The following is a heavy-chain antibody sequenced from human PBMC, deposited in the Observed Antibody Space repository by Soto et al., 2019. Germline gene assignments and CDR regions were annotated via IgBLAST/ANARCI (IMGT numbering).Heavy chain of an antibody. D-gene: IGHD6-13*01. J-gene: IGHJ4*02. Sequence: GGSLRLSCAASGFTFSSYWMHWVRQAPGKGLVWVSRINSDGSTTTYADSVKGRFTISRDNAKNTLYLQMNSLRAEDTAVYYCARGGSSSWFRALDYWGQGTQVTVSS. CDR2: INSDGSTT. V-gene: IGHV3-74*01. CDR3: ARGGSSSWFRALDY. CDR1: GFTFSSYW.